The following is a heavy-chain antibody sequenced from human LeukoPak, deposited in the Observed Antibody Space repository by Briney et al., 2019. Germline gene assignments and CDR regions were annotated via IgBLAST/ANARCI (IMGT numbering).Heavy chain of an antibody. CDR2: IKEAGSQE. CDR3: ARGYYDSGTYYGYTYDY. D-gene: IGHD3-10*01. CDR1: GFTFSRYW. J-gene: IGHJ4*02. V-gene: IGHV3-7*01. Sequence: GGSLRLSCAASGFTFSRYWMTWVRQAPGKGLEWVANIKEAGSQEYYVDSVKGRFTISRDNAKNSLPLQMISLRAEDTAVYYCARGYYDSGTYYGYTYDYGGQGTLVTVSA.